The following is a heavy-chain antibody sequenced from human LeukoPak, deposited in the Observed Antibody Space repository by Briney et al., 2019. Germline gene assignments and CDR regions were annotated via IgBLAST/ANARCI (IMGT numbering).Heavy chain of an antibody. J-gene: IGHJ5*02. V-gene: IGHV3-11*01. CDR2: INIGGTNT. CDR1: GFTFNDYY. CDR3: ATDGAGFDT. Sequence: GGSLRLSCAASGFTFNDYYMSWIRQAPGKGLEWLSYINIGGTNTHYADSVKGRFTISRDNAKKSLYLEMNNLRAEDTAVYYCATDGAGFDTWGQGVLDTVSS.